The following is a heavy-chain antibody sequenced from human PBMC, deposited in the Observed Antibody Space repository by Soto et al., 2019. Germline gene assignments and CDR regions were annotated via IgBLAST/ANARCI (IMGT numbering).Heavy chain of an antibody. D-gene: IGHD1-1*01. CDR2: IYYSGST. J-gene: IGHJ5*02. V-gene: IGHV4-30-4*01. CDR3: ARESKNWNDVWFDP. CDR1: GGSISSGDYY. Sequence: SETLSLTCTVSGGSISSGDYYWSWIRQPPGKGLEWIGYIYYSGSTYYNPSLKSRVTISVDTSKNQFSLKLSSVTAADTAVYYCARESKNWNDVWFDPWGQGTLVTVSS.